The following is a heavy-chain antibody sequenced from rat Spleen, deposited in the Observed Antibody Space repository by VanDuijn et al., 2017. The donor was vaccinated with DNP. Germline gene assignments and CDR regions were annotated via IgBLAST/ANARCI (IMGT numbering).Heavy chain of an antibody. Sequence: EVQLVESGGDLVQPGRSLKLFCAASGFTFSAYYMAWVRQAPAKGLEWVAYIGSPAYAPYSTDSVKGRFTISRDNAKSTLYLQMNSLRSEDMATYYCVRWNSGHFDYWGQGVMVTVSS. D-gene: IGHD4-3*01. CDR2: IGSPAYAP. CDR3: VRWNSGHFDY. J-gene: IGHJ2*01. V-gene: IGHV5-22*01. CDR1: GFTFSAYY.